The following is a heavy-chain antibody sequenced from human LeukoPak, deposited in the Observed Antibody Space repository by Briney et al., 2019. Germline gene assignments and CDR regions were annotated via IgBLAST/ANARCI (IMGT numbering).Heavy chain of an antibody. J-gene: IGHJ5*02. CDR1: GFTFSSYG. CDR3: AKDPYGDYVSGNWFDP. Sequence: GGSLRLSCAASGFTFSSYGMHWVRQAPGKGLEWVAVISYDGSNKYYADSVKGRFTVSRDNSRNTLYLQMNSLRAEDTAVYYCAKDPYGDYVSGNWFDPWGQGTLVTVSS. CDR2: ISYDGSNK. V-gene: IGHV3-30*18. D-gene: IGHD4-17*01.